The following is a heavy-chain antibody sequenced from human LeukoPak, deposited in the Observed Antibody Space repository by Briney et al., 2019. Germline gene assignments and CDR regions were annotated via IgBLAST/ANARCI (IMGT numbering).Heavy chain of an antibody. D-gene: IGHD3-9*01. CDR3: ATWGYDILTGYRPLDY. CDR2: TYGGGKT. Sequence: GGSLRLSCAASGFTVSSNYMSWVRQAPGKGLEWVSVTYGGGKTYFTDSVKGRFTISRDNSKNTLYLQMNNLRAEDTAVYFCATWGYDILTGYRPLDYWGQGTLVTVSS. V-gene: IGHV3-66*01. J-gene: IGHJ4*02. CDR1: GFTVSSNY.